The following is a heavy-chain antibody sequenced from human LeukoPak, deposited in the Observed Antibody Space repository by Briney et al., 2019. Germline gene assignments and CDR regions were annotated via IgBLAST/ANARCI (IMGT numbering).Heavy chain of an antibody. CDR1: GGSISDYY. CDR3: ARSGWMSGYIDY. J-gene: IGHJ4*02. D-gene: IGHD3-10*01. Sequence: SETLSLTCTVSGGSISDYYWSWIRQPPGKGLEWIGYFYYSVTTKYNPSLKSRVTISVDTSKNQFSLTLTSVTAADTAVYYCARSGWMSGYIDYWGQGTLVTVSS. V-gene: IGHV4-59*01. CDR2: FYYSVTT.